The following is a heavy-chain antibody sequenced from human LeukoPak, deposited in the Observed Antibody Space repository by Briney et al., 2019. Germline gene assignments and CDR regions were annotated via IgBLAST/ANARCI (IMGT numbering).Heavy chain of an antibody. CDR1: GFTFSSYW. CDR3: ARVRSGYYYDY. V-gene: IGHV3-74*01. Sequence: GGSLRLSCATSGFTFSSYWMSWVRHAPGKGLVWVSLINNDGSSTNYADSVKGRFTISRDNAKNTLYLQMNSLRAEDTAVFYCARVRSGYYYDYWGQGTLVTVSS. J-gene: IGHJ4*02. D-gene: IGHD3-22*01. CDR2: INNDGSST.